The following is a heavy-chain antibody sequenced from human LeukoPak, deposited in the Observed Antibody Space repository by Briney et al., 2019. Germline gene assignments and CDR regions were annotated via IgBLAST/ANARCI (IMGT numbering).Heavy chain of an antibody. CDR1: GRSISIHY. J-gene: IGHJ5*02. V-gene: IGHV4-59*11. D-gene: IGHD2-2*01. CDR3: ARGDCSSTSCYFSPVMPFDP. CDR2: IYCSGST. Sequence: SETLSLTCTVSGRSISIHYWSWLRQPPGRAGECVGYIYCSGSTIYNPSLKSRVTISVYTSKNQFSLKLSSVTAADTAVYYCARGDCSSTSCYFSPVMPFDPWGQGTLVTVSS.